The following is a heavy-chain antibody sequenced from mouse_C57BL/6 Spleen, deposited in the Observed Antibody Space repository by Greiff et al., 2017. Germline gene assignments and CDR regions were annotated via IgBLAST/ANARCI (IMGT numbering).Heavy chain of an antibody. CDR2: ISYDGSN. CDR3: ARGGLRRLDWYFDV. Sequence: ESGPGLVKPSQSLSLTCSVTGYSITSGYYWNWIRQFPGNKLEWMGYISYDGSNNYNPSLKNRISITRDTSKNQFFLKLNSVTTEDTATYYCARGGLRRLDWYFDVWGTGTTVTVSS. J-gene: IGHJ1*03. V-gene: IGHV3-6*01. CDR1: GYSITSGYY. D-gene: IGHD2-4*01.